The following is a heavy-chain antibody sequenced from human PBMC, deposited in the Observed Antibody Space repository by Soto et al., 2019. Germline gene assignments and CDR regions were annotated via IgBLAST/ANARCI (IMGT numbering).Heavy chain of an antibody. Sequence: PSETLSLTCTVSSSSVSSYYWNWIRQSPGKGLEWIGYIYYSGYTNYNPSLKSRITISVDTSKNQFSLKLSSVTPADTAVYYCAGGGMTTVPYWGQGTLVTVPS. V-gene: IGHV4-59*02. CDR3: AGGGMTTVPY. CDR1: SSSVSSYY. D-gene: IGHD4-17*01. CDR2: IYYSGYT. J-gene: IGHJ4*02.